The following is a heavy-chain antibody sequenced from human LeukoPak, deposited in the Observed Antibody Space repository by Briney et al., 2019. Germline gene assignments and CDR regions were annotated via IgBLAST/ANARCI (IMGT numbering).Heavy chain of an antibody. CDR2: IKQDGSEK. J-gene: IGHJ4*02. CDR1: GFSFSTYW. D-gene: IGHD6-13*01. CDR3: ATDLGSSRPNF. V-gene: IGHV3-7*01. Sequence: GGSLRLSCAASGFSFSTYWMSCVRQAPGKGLEWVANIKQDGSEKYYVDSAKGRFTISRDNAKNSLYLQMNSLRAEDTAVYYCATDLGSSRPNFWGQGILVTVSS.